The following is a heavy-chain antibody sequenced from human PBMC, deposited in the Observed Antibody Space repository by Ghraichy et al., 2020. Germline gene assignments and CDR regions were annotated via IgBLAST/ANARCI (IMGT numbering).Heavy chain of an antibody. CDR2: IRHDGSNI. CDR1: GFNISYYG. Sequence: GGSLRLSCAASGFNISYYGMHWVRQAPGKGLEWVSFIRHDGSNIYYVDSVKGRFTISKDKSKNTLYLQMKSLRPEDTAVYYCAKEQPLLGYDSGYWYFDPWGRGTLVPVSS. CDR3: AKEQPLLGYDSGYWYFDP. J-gene: IGHJ2*01. V-gene: IGHV3-30*02. D-gene: IGHD5-18*01.